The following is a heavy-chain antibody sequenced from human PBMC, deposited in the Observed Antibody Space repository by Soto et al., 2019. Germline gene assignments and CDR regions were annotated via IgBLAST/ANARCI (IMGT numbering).Heavy chain of an antibody. J-gene: IGHJ4*02. Sequence: LRLSCAASGFTFGDYWMHWVRQPPGKGPEWVSRMTGDGRTTQYADSVKGRFTASRDNAKSALYLQMNSLRAEGTAVYYCATAEVDYWGPGTLVTVSS. CDR1: GFTFGDYW. V-gene: IGHV3-74*03. CDR3: ATAEVDY. CDR2: MTGDGRTT.